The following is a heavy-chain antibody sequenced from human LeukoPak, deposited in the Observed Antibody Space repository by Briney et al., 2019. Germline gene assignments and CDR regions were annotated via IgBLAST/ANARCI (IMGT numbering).Heavy chain of an antibody. CDR3: ARTYYDDSSGYYYYYYGMDV. D-gene: IGHD3-22*01. CDR2: IYYSGST. J-gene: IGHJ6*02. CDR1: GGSISSYY. V-gene: IGHV4-59*01. Sequence: ASETLSLTCTVSGGSISSYYWSWIRQPPGKGLEWIGYIYYSGSTNYNPSLKSRVTISVDTSKNQFSLKLSSVTAADTAVYYCARTYYDDSSGYYYYYYGMDVWGQGTTVTVSS.